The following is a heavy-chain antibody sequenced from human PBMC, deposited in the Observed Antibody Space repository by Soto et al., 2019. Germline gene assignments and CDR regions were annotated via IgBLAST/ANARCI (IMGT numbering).Heavy chain of an antibody. Sequence: GGSLRLSCVASGFFLRDFGMHWVRQAPGKGLEWVSVIWYDGSNTYQGESVKGRFTISRDISKNTLYLQMDSLRPEDTAVYYCAKDRSSTSCYAFDYWGQGTLVTVSS. CDR3: AKDRSSTSCYAFDY. D-gene: IGHD2-2*01. CDR2: IWYDGSNT. CDR1: GFFLRDFG. J-gene: IGHJ4*02. V-gene: IGHV3-33*06.